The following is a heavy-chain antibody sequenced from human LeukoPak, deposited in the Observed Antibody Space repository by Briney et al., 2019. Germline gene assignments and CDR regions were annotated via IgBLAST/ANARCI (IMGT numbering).Heavy chain of an antibody. Sequence: PTVKVSCKASGGTFSSYAISWVRQAPGQGLEWMGGIIPIFGTANYAQKFQGRVTITADKSTSTAYMELSSLRSEDTAVYYCARNILTGYYDYWGQGTLVTVSS. CDR3: ARNILTGYYDY. V-gene: IGHV1-69*06. CDR1: GGTFSSYA. CDR2: IIPIFGTA. J-gene: IGHJ4*02. D-gene: IGHD3-9*01.